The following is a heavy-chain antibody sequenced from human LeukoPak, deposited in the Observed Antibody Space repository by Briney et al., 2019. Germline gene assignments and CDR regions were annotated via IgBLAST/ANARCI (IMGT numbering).Heavy chain of an antibody. CDR3: ARGLIGIYYESAAFHI. V-gene: IGHV4-59*01. D-gene: IGHD1-26*01. CDR2: IYYSGST. Sequence: SETLSLTCTVSAGSISSYYWSWIRQPPGKGLEWIGYIYYSGSTNYNPSLKSRVTISVDTSKNQFSLKLSSVTAADTAVYYCARGLIGIYYESAAFHIWVQGTMVTVSS. J-gene: IGHJ3*02. CDR1: AGSISSYY.